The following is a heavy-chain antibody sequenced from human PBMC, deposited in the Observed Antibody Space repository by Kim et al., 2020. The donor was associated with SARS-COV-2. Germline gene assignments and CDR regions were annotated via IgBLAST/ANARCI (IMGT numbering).Heavy chain of an antibody. Sequence: GESLKISCKGSGYSFTSYWIGWVRQMPGKGLEWMGIIYPGDSDTRYSPSFQGQVTISADKSISTAYLQWSSLKASDTAMYYCARHGPQPYYYYGMDVWGQGTTVTVSS. V-gene: IGHV5-51*01. J-gene: IGHJ6*02. CDR1: GYSFTSYW. CDR3: ARHGPQPYYYYGMDV. CDR2: IYPGDSDT.